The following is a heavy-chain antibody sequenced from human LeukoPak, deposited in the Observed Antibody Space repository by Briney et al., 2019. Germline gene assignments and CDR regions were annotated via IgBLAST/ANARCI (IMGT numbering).Heavy chain of an antibody. CDR1: GGTFSSYA. Sequence: SVKVSCKASGGTFSSYAISWVRQAPGQGLEWMGGIIPIFGTANYAQKFQGRVTITADESTSTAYMELSSLRSEDTAVYYCARERNRGVSIDIVVLPAAQGGDWFDPWGQGTLVTVSS. D-gene: IGHD2-2*01. V-gene: IGHV1-69*13. CDR2: IIPIFGTA. J-gene: IGHJ5*02. CDR3: ARERNRGVSIDIVVLPAAQGGDWFDP.